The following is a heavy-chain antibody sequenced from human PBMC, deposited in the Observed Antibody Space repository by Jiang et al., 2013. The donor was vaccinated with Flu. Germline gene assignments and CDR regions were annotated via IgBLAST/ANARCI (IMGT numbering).Heavy chain of an antibody. CDR1: GGSFSGYY. CDR2: INHSGST. V-gene: IGHV4-34*01. Sequence: LLKPSETLSLTCAVYGGSFSGYYWSWIRQPPGKGLEWIGEINHSGSTNYNPSLKSRVTISVDTSKNQFSLKLSSVTAADTAVYYCASSPRGRDIVVVPVDYWGQGTLVTASS. CDR3: ASSPRGRDIVVVPVDY. J-gene: IGHJ4*02. D-gene: IGHD2-2*01.